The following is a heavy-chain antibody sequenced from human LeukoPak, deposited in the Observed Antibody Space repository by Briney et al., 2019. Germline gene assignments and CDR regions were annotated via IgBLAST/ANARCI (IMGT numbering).Heavy chain of an antibody. V-gene: IGHV3-64*01. D-gene: IGHD2/OR15-2a*01. CDR1: GFSFSSHA. CDR3: ARDKSENFAFDY. CDR2: ISSNGDIT. Sequence: GGSLRLSCAASGFSFSSHAMHWVRQAPGKGLEYVSFISSNGDITYYASSVKGRFTISRDNSKNTLYLQMGSLRAEDMAVYYCARDKSENFAFDYWGQGTLVTVSS. J-gene: IGHJ4*02.